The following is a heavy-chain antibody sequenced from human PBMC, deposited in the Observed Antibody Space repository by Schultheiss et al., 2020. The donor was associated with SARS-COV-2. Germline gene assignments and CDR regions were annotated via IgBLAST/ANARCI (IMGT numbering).Heavy chain of an antibody. CDR3: ASPHDSSTYDPDY. CDR1: GFTFSNAW. CDR2: ISGSGGST. J-gene: IGHJ4*02. Sequence: GGSLRLSCAASGFTFSNAWMSWVRQAPGKGLEWVSAISGSGGSTYYADSVKGRFTISRDNSKNTLYLQMNSLRAEDTAVYYCASPHDSSTYDPDYWGQGTLVTVSS. D-gene: IGHD3-22*01. V-gene: IGHV3-23*01.